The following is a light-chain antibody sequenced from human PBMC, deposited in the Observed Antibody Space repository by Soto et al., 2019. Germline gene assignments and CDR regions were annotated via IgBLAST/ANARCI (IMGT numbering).Light chain of an antibody. Sequence: QSVLTQPPSVSGAPGQRVTISCTGSSSKIGAGYDVHWYQQLPGTAPKLLIYGNSNRPSGVPDRFSGSKSGTSASLAITGLQAEDEADYYCQSYDSSLSEVVFGGGTKVTVL. V-gene: IGLV1-40*01. CDR2: GNS. CDR1: SSKIGAGYD. CDR3: QSYDSSLSEVV. J-gene: IGLJ2*01.